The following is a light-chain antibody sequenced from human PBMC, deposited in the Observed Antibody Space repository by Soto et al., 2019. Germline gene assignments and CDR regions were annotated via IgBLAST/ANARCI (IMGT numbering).Light chain of an antibody. CDR2: DTS. V-gene: IGKV3-15*01. CDR3: QPYNNWPLT. CDR1: QSVYRS. J-gene: IGKJ4*01. Sequence: VVMTQSPATLSVSPWEGFTLSCRASQSVYRSLAWYQQKPGQTPRLLIYDTSTRATGVPARFSGSRSGPEFTLTINSLQSEDFAIYYCQPYNNWPLTFGGGTKVDIK.